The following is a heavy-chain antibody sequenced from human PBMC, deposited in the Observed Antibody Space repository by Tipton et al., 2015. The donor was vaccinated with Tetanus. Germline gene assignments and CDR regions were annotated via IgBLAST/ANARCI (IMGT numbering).Heavy chain of an antibody. Sequence: TLSLTCTVSGGSISGSSYYWGWLRQPPGKGLEWIGYIYYKGSTNYNPSLRSRVTISIDTSSNQFSLKLTSVTPADTAIYYCARGPSYSGAWYHYWGQGAMVTVSP. D-gene: IGHD6-19*01. J-gene: IGHJ4*02. V-gene: IGHV4-61*05. CDR2: IYYKGST. CDR3: ARGPSYSGAWYHY. CDR1: GGSISGSSYY.